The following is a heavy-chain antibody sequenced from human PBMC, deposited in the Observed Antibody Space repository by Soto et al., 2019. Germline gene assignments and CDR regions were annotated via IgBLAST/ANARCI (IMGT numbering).Heavy chain of an antibody. V-gene: IGHV3-7*05. CDR3: APRVYDYVWESTDY. CDR1: GFAFSRYW. Sequence: GGSLRLSCATSGFAFSRYWMSWVRQAPGKGLEWVANIKQDGSEKHYVESVKGRFTISRDNAKNSLSLQMNSLRGEDTAVYYCAPRVYDYVWESTDYWGQGTLVTVSS. D-gene: IGHD3-16*01. J-gene: IGHJ4*02. CDR2: IKQDGSEK.